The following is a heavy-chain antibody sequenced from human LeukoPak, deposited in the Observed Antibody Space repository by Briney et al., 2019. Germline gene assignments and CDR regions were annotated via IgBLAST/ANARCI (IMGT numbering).Heavy chain of an antibody. D-gene: IGHD6-13*01. CDR1: GYTFTSYG. V-gene: IGHV1-18*01. J-gene: IGHJ4*02. Sequence: AAVKVSCKASGYTFTSYGISWGRQAPGQGLEWMGWISAYNGNTNYAQKLQGRVTMTTDTSTSTAYMELRSLRSDDTAVYYCARGVFIAAAGMWGLFDYWGQGTLVTVSS. CDR2: ISAYNGNT. CDR3: ARGVFIAAAGMWGLFDY.